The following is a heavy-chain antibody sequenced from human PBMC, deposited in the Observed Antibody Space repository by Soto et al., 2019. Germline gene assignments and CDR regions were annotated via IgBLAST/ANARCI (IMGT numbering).Heavy chain of an antibody. D-gene: IGHD5-12*01. Sequence: VGSLRLSCAASGFTVSSNYMSWVRQAPGKGLEWVSVIYSGGSTYYADSVKGRFTISRDNSKNTLYIQMNSLRVEDTAVYYCARVGSGYNRGAFDIWGQGTMVTVSS. CDR2: IYSGGST. J-gene: IGHJ3*02. CDR1: GFTVSSNY. CDR3: ARVGSGYNRGAFDI. V-gene: IGHV3-53*05.